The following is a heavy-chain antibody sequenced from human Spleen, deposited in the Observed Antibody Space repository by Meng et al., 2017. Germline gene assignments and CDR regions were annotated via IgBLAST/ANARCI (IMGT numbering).Heavy chain of an antibody. CDR3: ARRADSGVYWGDSDWYFDL. J-gene: IGHJ2*01. V-gene: IGHV4-59*01. CDR1: GGSISSSY. CDR2: IYYSGNT. D-gene: IGHD3-22*01. Sequence: QVQLPESGRGLVKPSETLYLTCTVSGGSISSSYWSWIRQPPGKGLEWIGFIYYSGNTNYNPSLKSRVTISVDTSQNQFSLRLTSVTAADTAVYYCARRADSGVYWGDSDWYFDLWGRGTLVTVSS.